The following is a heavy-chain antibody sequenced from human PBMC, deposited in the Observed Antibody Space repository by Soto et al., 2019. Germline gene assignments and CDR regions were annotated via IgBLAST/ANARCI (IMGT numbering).Heavy chain of an antibody. D-gene: IGHD3-22*01. CDR2: IYYSGST. CDR1: GGSVSSGSYY. V-gene: IGHV4-61*01. J-gene: IGHJ4*02. CDR3: ARGLHYYDSSGYY. Sequence: QVQLQESGPGLVKPSETLSLTCTVSGGSVSSGSYYWSWIRQPPGKGLEWIGYIYYSGSTNYNPSLKSRVTISVDTSKNQFSLKLSSVTAADTAVYYCARGLHYYDSSGYYWGQGTLVTVSS.